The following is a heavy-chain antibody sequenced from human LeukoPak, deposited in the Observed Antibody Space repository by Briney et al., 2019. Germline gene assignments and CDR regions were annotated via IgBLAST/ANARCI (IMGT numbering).Heavy chain of an antibody. CDR1: GFTFSSYG. J-gene: IGHJ5*02. Sequence: PGGSLRLSCVASGFTFSSYGMHWVRQAPGKGLEWVAFIRYDGSNKYYADSVKGRFTISRDNSKNTLYLQMNSLRAEDTAVYYCAKDPLTFGGVIVSSNWFDPWGQGTLVTVSS. V-gene: IGHV3-30*02. CDR2: IRYDGSNK. CDR3: AKDPLTFGGVIVSSNWFDP. D-gene: IGHD3-16*02.